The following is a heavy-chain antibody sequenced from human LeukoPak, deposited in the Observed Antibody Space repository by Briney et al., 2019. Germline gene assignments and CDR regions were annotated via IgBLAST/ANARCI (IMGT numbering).Heavy chain of an antibody. V-gene: IGHV3-30*18. D-gene: IGHD1-1*01. CDR2: ISYDGSNK. J-gene: IGHJ4*02. CDR1: GFTFSNYG. Sequence: PGGSLRLSCAASGFTFSNYGMHWVRQAPGKGLEWVAVISYDGSNKYYADSVKGRFTISRDNSKNTLYLQMNSLRAEDTAVYYCAKTPQLGFIRYFEYWGQGTLVTVSS. CDR3: AKTPQLGFIRYFEY.